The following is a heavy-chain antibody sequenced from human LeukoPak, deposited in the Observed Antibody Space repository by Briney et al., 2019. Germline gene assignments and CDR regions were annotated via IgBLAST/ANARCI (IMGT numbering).Heavy chain of an antibody. J-gene: IGHJ5*02. Sequence: SETLSLTCTVSGGSISSYYWSWIRQPAGKGLEWIGRIYTSGSTNYNPSLKSRVTISVDTSKNQFSLKLSSVTAADTAVYYCARERSRITIDRNWFDPWGQGTLVTVSS. V-gene: IGHV4-4*07. CDR3: ARERSRITIDRNWFDP. CDR1: GGSISSYY. D-gene: IGHD3-9*01. CDR2: IYTSGST.